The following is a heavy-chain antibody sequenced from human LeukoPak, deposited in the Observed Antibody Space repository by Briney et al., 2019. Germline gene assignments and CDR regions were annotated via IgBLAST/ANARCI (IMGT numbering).Heavy chain of an antibody. D-gene: IGHD2-15*01. J-gene: IGHJ4*02. Sequence: GASVKVSCKASGYTFTSYGISWVRQAPGQGLEWMGWISAYNGNTNYAQKLQGRVTMTTDTSTSTAYMELRSLRSDDTAVYYCARATSIYCSGGSCYPLPFDYWGQGTLVTVSS. V-gene: IGHV1-18*01. CDR2: ISAYNGNT. CDR1: GYTFTSYG. CDR3: ARATSIYCSGGSCYPLPFDY.